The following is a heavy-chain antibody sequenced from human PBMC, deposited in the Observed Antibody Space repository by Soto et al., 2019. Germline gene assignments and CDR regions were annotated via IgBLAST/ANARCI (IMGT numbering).Heavy chain of an antibody. CDR2: IIPIFGTA. CDR1: GGTFSSYA. J-gene: IGHJ6*02. V-gene: IGHV1-69*01. Sequence: QVQLVQSGAEVKKPGSSVKVSCKASGGTFSSYAISWVRQAPGQGLEWMGGIIPIFGTANYAQKFQGRVTITADESTSTAYMELISLRSEDTAVYYCARDTCWQQLVTCRMDVWGQGTTVTVSS. CDR3: ARDTCWQQLVTCRMDV. D-gene: IGHD6-13*01.